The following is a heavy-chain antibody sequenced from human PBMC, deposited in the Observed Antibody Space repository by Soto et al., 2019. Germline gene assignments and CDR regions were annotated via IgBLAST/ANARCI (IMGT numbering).Heavy chain of an antibody. CDR3: ARDRITIFGVVRHALDI. CDR2: ISAYNGST. V-gene: IGHV1-18*01. CDR1: GYTITSYG. J-gene: IGHJ3*02. D-gene: IGHD3-3*01. Sequence: ASVKVSCKASGYTITSYGIIGVRQAPGQGLEWMGWISAYNGSTNYAQKLQGRVTMTTDTSTSTAYMELRSLRSDDTAVYYRARDRITIFGVVRHALDISAQPTIVTVS.